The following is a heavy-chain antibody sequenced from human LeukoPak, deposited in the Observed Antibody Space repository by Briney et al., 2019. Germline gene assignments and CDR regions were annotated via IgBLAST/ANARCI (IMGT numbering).Heavy chain of an antibody. Sequence: SVKVSCKASGGTSSSYAINWVRQAPGQGLEWMGGIIPISGTPNYAQKFQGRVTITADKSTSTAYMELSSLRSEDTAVYYCARDPEYCSGGSCYHWFDPWGQGTLVTVSS. V-gene: IGHV1-69*06. CDR2: IIPISGTP. D-gene: IGHD2-15*01. J-gene: IGHJ5*02. CDR1: GGTSSSYA. CDR3: ARDPEYCSGGSCYHWFDP.